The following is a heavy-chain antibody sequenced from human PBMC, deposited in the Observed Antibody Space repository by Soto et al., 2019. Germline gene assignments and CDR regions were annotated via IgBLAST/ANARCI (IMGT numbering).Heavy chain of an antibody. CDR1: GFTFSNAW. D-gene: IGHD3-3*01. J-gene: IGHJ6*03. Sequence: GESLKISCAASGFTFSNAWMSWVRQAPGKGLEWVGRIKSKTDGGTTDYAAPVKGRFTISRDDSKNTLYLQMNSLKTEDTAVYYCTTARWSGYYSHYYYYYYMDVWGKGTTVTVSS. CDR3: TTARWSGYYSHYYYYYYMDV. CDR2: IKSKTDGGTT. V-gene: IGHV3-15*01.